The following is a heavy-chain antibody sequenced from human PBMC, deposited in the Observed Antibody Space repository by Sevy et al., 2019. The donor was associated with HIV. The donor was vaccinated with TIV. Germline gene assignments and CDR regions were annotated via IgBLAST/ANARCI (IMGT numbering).Heavy chain of an antibody. CDR2: IYRSGSK. Sequence: SETLSLTCAVSGGSFSSSNWRSWVRQPPGKGLEGVGEIYRSGSKNRNPSLKSRVTISIDKSKNQFSLMLISVTAADTAVYYCAVVTGGVDSGFQHWGQGTLVTVSS. CDR3: AVVTGGVDSGFQH. D-gene: IGHD3-10*01. V-gene: IGHV4-4*02. CDR1: GGSFSSSNW. J-gene: IGHJ1*01.